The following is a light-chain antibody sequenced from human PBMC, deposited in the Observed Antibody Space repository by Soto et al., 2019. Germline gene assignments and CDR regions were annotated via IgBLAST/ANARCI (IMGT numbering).Light chain of an antibody. CDR1: SSDVGSYNL. CDR3: SSYAGSTTYVV. CDR2: DDT. Sequence: QSALTQPASVSGSPGQSITISCTGTSSDVGSYNLVSWYQQHPGKAPKLMIYDDTKRPTGVSNRFSGSKSGNTAALTISGRQADEEADYYCSSYAGSTTYVVFGGGTKLTVL. V-gene: IGLV2-23*01. J-gene: IGLJ2*01.